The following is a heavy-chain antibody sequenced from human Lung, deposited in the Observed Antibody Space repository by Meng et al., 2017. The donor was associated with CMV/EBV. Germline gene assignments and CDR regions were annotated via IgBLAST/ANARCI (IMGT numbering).Heavy chain of an antibody. V-gene: IGHV1-69*05. D-gene: IGHD2-2*02. CDR2: IIPIFGTA. J-gene: IGHJ6*02. Sequence: SVXVSCKVSGGTFSSYAISWVRQAPGQGLEWMGGIIPIFGTANYAQKFQGRVTITTDESTSTAYMELSSLRSEDTAVYYCASKAGVVPAAIPVYYYYGMDVWGQGTTVTVSS. CDR1: GGTFSSYA. CDR3: ASKAGVVPAAIPVYYYYGMDV.